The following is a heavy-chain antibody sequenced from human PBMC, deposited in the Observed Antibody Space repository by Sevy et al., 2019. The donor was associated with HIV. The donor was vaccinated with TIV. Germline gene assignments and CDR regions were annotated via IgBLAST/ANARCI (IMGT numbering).Heavy chain of an antibody. Sequence: SETLSLTCAVSGGSSSGYYWAWIRQSPGKGLEGMGEISHRGTPKSNPSLKSRVSISVDTSKDQISLRLTSLTAADTAVYYCARGGIMATTEYGMDVWGQGTTVTVSS. D-gene: IGHD1-1*01. CDR2: ISHRGTP. V-gene: IGHV4-34*01. CDR1: GGSSSGYY. J-gene: IGHJ6*02. CDR3: ARGGIMATTEYGMDV.